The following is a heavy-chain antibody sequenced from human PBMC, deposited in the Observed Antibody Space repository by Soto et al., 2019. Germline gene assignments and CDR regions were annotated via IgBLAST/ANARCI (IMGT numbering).Heavy chain of an antibody. D-gene: IGHD3-16*01. V-gene: IGHV3-48*02. Sequence: EVQLVESGGGLVQPGGSLRLSCAASGFTFSSYSMNWVRQAPGKGLEWVSYISSSSSTIYYADSVKGRFTISRDNAKNSLYLQVNSLRDEDTAVYYGARSLGPFGSGQFDYWGQGTLVTVSS. CDR2: ISSSSSTI. CDR1: GFTFSSYS. J-gene: IGHJ4*02. CDR3: ARSLGPFGSGQFDY.